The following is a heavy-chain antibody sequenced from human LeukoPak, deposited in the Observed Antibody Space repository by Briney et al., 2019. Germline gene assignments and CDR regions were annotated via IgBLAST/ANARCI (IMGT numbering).Heavy chain of an antibody. J-gene: IGHJ4*02. D-gene: IGHD3-9*01. CDR3: ARNPFYFDMLTGRPRDLTFDY. CDR2: IYHSGST. CDR1: GGSISSGGYS. Sequence: PSETLSLTCAVSGGSISSGGYSWSWIRQPPGKGLEWIGYIYHSGSTYYNPSLKSRVTISVDRSKNQFSLKLSSVTAADTAVYFCARNPFYFDMLTGRPRDLTFDYWGQGALVTVSS. V-gene: IGHV4-30-2*01.